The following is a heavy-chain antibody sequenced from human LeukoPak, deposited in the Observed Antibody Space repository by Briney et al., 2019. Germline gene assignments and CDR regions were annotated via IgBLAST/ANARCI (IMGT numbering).Heavy chain of an antibody. J-gene: IGHJ4*02. CDR3: ARHTGRGSSWYADY. D-gene: IGHD6-13*01. V-gene: IGHV4-59*08. Sequence: PSETLSLTCTVSGGSISSYYWSWIRQPPGKGLEWIGYFYYSGSTNYNPSLKSRVTISVDTSKNQFSLKLSSVTAADTAVYYCARHTGRGSSWYADYWGQGTLVTVSS. CDR2: FYYSGST. CDR1: GGSISSYY.